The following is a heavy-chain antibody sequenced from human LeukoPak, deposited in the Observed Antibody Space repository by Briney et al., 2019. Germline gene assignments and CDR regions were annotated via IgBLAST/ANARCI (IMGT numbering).Heavy chain of an antibody. Sequence: GGSLRLSCAASGFTFSIYAMSWVRQAPGKGLEWVSAISGSGGTAYYADSVKGRFTISRDNSKNTLYLQMNSLRAEDTAVYYCAKGPYSSSSDYWGQGTLVTVSS. CDR2: ISGSGGTA. D-gene: IGHD6-6*01. J-gene: IGHJ4*02. CDR1: GFTFSIYA. V-gene: IGHV3-23*01. CDR3: AKGPYSSSSDY.